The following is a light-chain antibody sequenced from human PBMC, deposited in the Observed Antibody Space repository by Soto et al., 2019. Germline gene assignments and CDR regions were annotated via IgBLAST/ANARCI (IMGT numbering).Light chain of an antibody. CDR2: WAS. Sequence: DIVMTQSPDSLAVSLGERATINCKSSQSVLYSSNNKNYLGWYQQKPRQPPKLLIYWASTRESGVPDRFSGSGSGTDSALTISSLQAEDVPFYYYQQYFSIPPTFGQGTKVEI. V-gene: IGKV4-1*01. CDR3: QQYFSIPPT. J-gene: IGKJ1*01. CDR1: QSVLYSSNNKNY.